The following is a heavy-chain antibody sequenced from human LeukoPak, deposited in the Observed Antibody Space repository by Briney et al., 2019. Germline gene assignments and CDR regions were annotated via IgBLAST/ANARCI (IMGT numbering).Heavy chain of an antibody. D-gene: IGHD3-10*01. Sequence: GGSLRLSCAASGFTFSSYAMHWVRQAPGKGLEWVAVISYDGSNKYYADSVKGRFTISRDNSKNTLYLQMNSLRAEDTAAYYCAREATMAQKYFQHWGQGTLVTVSS. V-gene: IGHV3-30-3*01. CDR1: GFTFSSYA. J-gene: IGHJ1*01. CDR2: ISYDGSNK. CDR3: AREATMAQKYFQH.